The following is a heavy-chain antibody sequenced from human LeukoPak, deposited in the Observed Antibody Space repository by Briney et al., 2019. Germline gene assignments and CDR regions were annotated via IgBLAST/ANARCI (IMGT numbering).Heavy chain of an antibody. CDR1: GFTFSSYS. CDR2: ITSSSYI. D-gene: IGHD4-17*01. J-gene: IGHJ4*02. V-gene: IGHV3-21*01. Sequence: GGSLRLSCAASGFTFSSYSMNWVRQAPGKGLEWVSSITSSSYIYYADSVKGRFTISRDNAKNSLYLQMKSLRAEDTAVYYCARDLVLYGDYWGQGTLVTVSS. CDR3: ARDLVLYGDY.